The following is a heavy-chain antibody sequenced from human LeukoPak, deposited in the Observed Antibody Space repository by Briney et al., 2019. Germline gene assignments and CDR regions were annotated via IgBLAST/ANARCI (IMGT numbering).Heavy chain of an antibody. Sequence: GRSLRLSCAASGFTFTTYWMNWVRQAPGEGLEWVSLINPDGSQTIYVDSVKGRFTISRDNAENSLYLQMNTLNGEETAVYYCARDLGYGALDPGGQGTLVTVSS. D-gene: IGHD4-17*01. CDR1: GFTFTTYW. CDR3: ARDLGYGALDP. J-gene: IGHJ5*02. V-gene: IGHV3-7*01. CDR2: INPDGSQT.